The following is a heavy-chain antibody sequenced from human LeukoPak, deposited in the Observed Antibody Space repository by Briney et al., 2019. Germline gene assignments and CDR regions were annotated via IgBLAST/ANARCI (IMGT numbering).Heavy chain of an antibody. J-gene: IGHJ4*02. CDR2: ISGSGTNT. V-gene: IGHV3-23*01. D-gene: IGHD6-13*01. Sequence: GGSLRLSCAASGFTFSSYAMSWVRQAPGKGLEWVSAISGSGTNTYYADSVKGRFTISRDNSKNSLYLQMNSLRGEDTAVYYCAKSPDYSSSWDPHFDYWGQGTLVTVSS. CDR3: AKSPDYSSSWDPHFDY. CDR1: GFTFSSYA.